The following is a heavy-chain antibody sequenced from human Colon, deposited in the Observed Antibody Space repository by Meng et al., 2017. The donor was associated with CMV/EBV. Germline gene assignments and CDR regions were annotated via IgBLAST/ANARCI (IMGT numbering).Heavy chain of an antibody. CDR3: ARESSGWSTGIDS. V-gene: IGHV4-61*01. D-gene: IGHD6-19*01. CDR1: GGSVSSGSYY. Sequence: GSLRLSCTVSGGSVSSGSYYWSWIRQPPGKGLEWIGYISYSGNTNYSPSLKSRVTISVDTSRNQFSLRLTSVSAADTAMYYCARESSGWSTGIDSWGQGTLVTVSS. CDR2: ISYSGNT. J-gene: IGHJ4*02.